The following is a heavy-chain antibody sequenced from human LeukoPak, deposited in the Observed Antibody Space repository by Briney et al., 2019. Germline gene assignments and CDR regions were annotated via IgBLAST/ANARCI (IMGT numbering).Heavy chain of an antibody. Sequence: PGGSLRLSCAASGFTFSGSPMHWVRQASGKGLEWVGRIRRKANSYATAYAASVKGRFTISRDDSKNTAYLQMNSLKTEETAVYYCRWFGELLNSDYWGQGTLVTVSS. J-gene: IGHJ4*02. CDR3: RWFGELLNSDY. V-gene: IGHV3-73*01. D-gene: IGHD3-10*01. CDR1: GFTFSGSP. CDR2: IRRKANSYAT.